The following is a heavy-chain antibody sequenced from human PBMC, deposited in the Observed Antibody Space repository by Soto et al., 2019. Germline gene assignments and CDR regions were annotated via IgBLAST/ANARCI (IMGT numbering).Heavy chain of an antibody. CDR3: ARGIAPYYFDY. Sequence: ASVKVSCKASGYTFTSYAMHWVRQAPGQRLEWMGWINAGNGNTKYSQKFQGRVTITRDTSASTAYMELSSLRSEDTAVYYCARGIAPYYFDYWGQGTLVIVSS. J-gene: IGHJ4*02. D-gene: IGHD6-13*01. CDR2: INAGNGNT. V-gene: IGHV1-3*01. CDR1: GYTFTSYA.